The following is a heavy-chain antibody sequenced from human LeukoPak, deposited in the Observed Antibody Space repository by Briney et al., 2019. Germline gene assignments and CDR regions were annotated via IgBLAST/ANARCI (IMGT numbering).Heavy chain of an antibody. CDR3: ARGFGGYYSFDY. J-gene: IGHJ4*02. V-gene: IGHV4-59*01. D-gene: IGHD3-3*01. Sequence: SETLSLTCTVSGDSISIYYWNWIRQPPGKGLEWIGYIYYNGNTNYNPSLKSRVTISVDTSKNQSSLKLTSVTAADTAVYYCARGFGGYYSFDYWGQGTLVTVSS. CDR1: GDSISIYY. CDR2: IYYNGNT.